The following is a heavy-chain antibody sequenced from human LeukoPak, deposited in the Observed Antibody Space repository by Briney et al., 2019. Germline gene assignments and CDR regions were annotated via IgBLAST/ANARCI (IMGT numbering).Heavy chain of an antibody. Sequence: SETLSLTCTVSGGSISSSSYYWGWIRQPPGKGLEWIGSIYYSGSTYYNPSLKSRVTISVDTSKNQFSLKLSSVTAADTAVHYCARRSSLYDFWSGPPNYYFDYWGQGTLVTVSS. V-gene: IGHV4-39*01. J-gene: IGHJ4*02. CDR1: GGSISSSSYY. D-gene: IGHD3-3*01. CDR3: ARRSSLYDFWSGPPNYYFDY. CDR2: IYYSGST.